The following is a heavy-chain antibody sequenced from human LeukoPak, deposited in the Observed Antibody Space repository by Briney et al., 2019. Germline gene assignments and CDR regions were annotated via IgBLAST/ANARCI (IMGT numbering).Heavy chain of an antibody. V-gene: IGHV4-59*12. J-gene: IGHJ3*02. CDR3: AKSNGYGLVDI. CDR2: MYYSGSP. Sequence: PSETLFLTCTVSGGSISSYYWSWIRQPPGKGLEWIGYMYYSGSPNYNPSLKSRVTMSVDTSKNQFSLKLNSVTAADTAVYYCAKSNGYGLVDIWGQGTMVTVSS. CDR1: GGSISSYY. D-gene: IGHD3-10*01.